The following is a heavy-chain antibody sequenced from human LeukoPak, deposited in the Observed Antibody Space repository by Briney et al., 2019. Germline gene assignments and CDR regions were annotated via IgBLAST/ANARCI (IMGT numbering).Heavy chain of an antibody. V-gene: IGHV4-34*01. CDR3: ARHKDYYYSYMDV. CDR1: GGSFSGYY. CDR2: INHSGST. J-gene: IGHJ6*03. Sequence: SETLSLTCAVYGGSFSGYYWSWIRQPPGKGLEWIGEINHSGSTNYNPSLKSRVTISVDTSKNQFSLKLSSVTAADTAVYYCARHKDYYYSYMDVWGKGTTVTISS.